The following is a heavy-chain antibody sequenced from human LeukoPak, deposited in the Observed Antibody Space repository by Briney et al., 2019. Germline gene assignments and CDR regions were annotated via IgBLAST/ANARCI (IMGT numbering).Heavy chain of an antibody. CDR1: GFTLSSYS. Sequence: GGSLRLSCAASGFTLSSYSMNWVRQAPGKGLEWVSYITGGSSTIYYADSVKGRFTISRDNSKNTLYLQMNSLRAEDTAIYYCAKDLPSGRQPGGKTYWGQGTLVTVSS. CDR2: ITGGSSTI. CDR3: AKDLPSGRQPGGKTY. J-gene: IGHJ4*02. D-gene: IGHD2-15*01. V-gene: IGHV3-48*01.